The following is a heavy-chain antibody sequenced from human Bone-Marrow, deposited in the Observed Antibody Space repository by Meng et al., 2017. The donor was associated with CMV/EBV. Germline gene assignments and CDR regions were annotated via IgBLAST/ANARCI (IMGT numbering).Heavy chain of an antibody. CDR1: GFSLSTSGMR. CDR3: ARTLLGYCSSTSCFYGMDV. V-gene: IGHV2-70D*14. D-gene: IGHD2-2*01. J-gene: IGHJ6*02. CDR2: IDWDDDK. Sequence: GPTLVKPTQTLTLTCTFSGFSLSTSGMRVSWIRQPPGKTLEWLARIDWDDDKFYSTSLKTRLTISKDTSKNQVVLTMTNMDPVDTATYYCARTLLGYCSSTSCFYGMDVWGQGTTVTVSS.